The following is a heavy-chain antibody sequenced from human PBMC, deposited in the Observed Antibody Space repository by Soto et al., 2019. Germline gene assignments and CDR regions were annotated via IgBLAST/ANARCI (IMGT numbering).Heavy chain of an antibody. CDR2: IVVGSGNT. V-gene: IGHV1-58*01. Sequence: ASVKVSCTASGFTFTSSAVQWVRNARGQRLEWIGWIVVGSGNTNYAQKFQERVTITRDMSTSTAYMELSSLRSEDTAVYYCAAGYCSSTSCPTTLYYYYGMDVWGQGTTVTVSS. J-gene: IGHJ6*02. CDR3: AAGYCSSTSCPTTLYYYYGMDV. D-gene: IGHD2-2*01. CDR1: GFTFTSSA.